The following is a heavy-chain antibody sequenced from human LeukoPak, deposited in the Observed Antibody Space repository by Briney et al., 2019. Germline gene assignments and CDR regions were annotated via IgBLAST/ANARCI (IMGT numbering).Heavy chain of an antibody. J-gene: IGHJ5*02. Sequence: SQTLSLTCAISGDSVSSNSGAWNWIRQSPSRGLEWLGRTYYRSKWFYDYAGSVKSRITINPDTSRNQFSLQLNSVTPEDTAVYYCAVYSGSSKWLDPWGQGTLVTVSS. D-gene: IGHD6-6*01. CDR3: AVYSGSSKWLDP. V-gene: IGHV6-1*01. CDR2: TYYRSKWFY. CDR1: GDSVSSNSGA.